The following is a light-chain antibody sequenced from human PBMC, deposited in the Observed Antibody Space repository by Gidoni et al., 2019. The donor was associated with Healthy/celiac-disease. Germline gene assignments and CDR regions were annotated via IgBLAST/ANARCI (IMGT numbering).Light chain of an antibody. Sequence: EIVLTQSPGTLSLSPGERATLPCRASQSVSSSYLAWYQQTPGQAPRLLIYGASSSATGIPDMFSGSASGTDFTLTISILEPEYFALYYCQYYGSSLWTFGQGTKVEIK. CDR3: QYYGSSLWT. CDR2: GAS. CDR1: QSVSSSY. V-gene: IGKV3-20*01. J-gene: IGKJ1*01.